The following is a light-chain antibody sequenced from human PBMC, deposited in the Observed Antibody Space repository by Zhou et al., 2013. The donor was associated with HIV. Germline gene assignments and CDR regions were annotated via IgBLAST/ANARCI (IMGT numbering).Light chain of an antibody. Sequence: DIVVTQSPLSLPVTPGEPASISCRSSESLLYSNGYNYLDWYVQKPGQSPQLLIYLGSTRASGVPDRFTGRGSGTDFTLEISKVEAEDVGVYYCMQGLQIPTFGQGTRLEIK. CDR3: MQGLQIPT. CDR1: ESLLYSNGYNY. CDR2: LGS. J-gene: IGKJ5*01. V-gene: IGKV2-28*01.